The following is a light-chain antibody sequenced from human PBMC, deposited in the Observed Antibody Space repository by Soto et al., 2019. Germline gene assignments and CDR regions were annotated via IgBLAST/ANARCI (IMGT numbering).Light chain of an antibody. Sequence: DLKMPQSPSSLSASVGDRVTITCRASQTIRRSLNWYQQKPEKAPKLLIFAASSLQSGVPSRFSGSGSGTDFTLTISSLQPEDFATYHCQQSYSTPWTFGQGSKVDI. CDR3: QQSYSTPWT. V-gene: IGKV1-39*01. J-gene: IGKJ1*01. CDR2: AAS. CDR1: QTIRRS.